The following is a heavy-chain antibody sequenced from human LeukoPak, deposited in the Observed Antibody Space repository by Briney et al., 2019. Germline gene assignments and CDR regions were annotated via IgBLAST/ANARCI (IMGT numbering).Heavy chain of an antibody. CDR1: GFTFSSYA. Sequence: GGSLRLSCAASGFTFSSYAMSWVRQAPGKGLEWVSAISGSGGSTYYADSVKGRFTISRDNAKNSLYLQMNSLRAEDTAVYYCAIDPNAVAGWNCWGQGTLVTVSS. V-gene: IGHV3-23*01. CDR2: ISGSGGST. D-gene: IGHD6-19*01. CDR3: AIDPNAVAGWNC. J-gene: IGHJ4*02.